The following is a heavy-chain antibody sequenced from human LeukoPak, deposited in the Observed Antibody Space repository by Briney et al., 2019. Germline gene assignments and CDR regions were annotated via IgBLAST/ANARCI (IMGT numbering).Heavy chain of an antibody. V-gene: IGHV1-2*02. CDR1: GYTFTDYY. CDR3: ARDIAAAKVFDF. CDR2: ISPGSGGT. D-gene: IGHD6-13*01. Sequence: ASVKVSCKASGYTFTDYYMHWVRQAPGQGLEWMGWISPGSGGTSYAQKFQGRVTVTSDTSINTAYMELSSLRSDDTAVYYCARDIAAAKVFDFWGQGTLVTVSS. J-gene: IGHJ4*02.